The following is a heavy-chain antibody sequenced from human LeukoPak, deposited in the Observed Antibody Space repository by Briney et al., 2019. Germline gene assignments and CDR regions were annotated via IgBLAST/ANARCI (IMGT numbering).Heavy chain of an antibody. Sequence: SETLSLTCTVSGGSVSSAGYYSSWIRQPPGGGLEWIGYIYYIRNTNYNPSLKSRVTMSLDPSKNQFSLKLNSVTAADTAVYYCARTQSQSGSYRYYFGYWGQGTLVTVSS. J-gene: IGHJ4*02. V-gene: IGHV4-61*08. CDR1: GGSVSSAGYY. CDR3: ARTQSQSGSYRYYFGY. D-gene: IGHD1-26*01. CDR2: IYYIRNT.